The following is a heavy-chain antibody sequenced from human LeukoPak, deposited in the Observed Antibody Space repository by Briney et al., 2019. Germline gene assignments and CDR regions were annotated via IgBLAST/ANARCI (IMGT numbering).Heavy chain of an antibody. CDR1: GGSISSSNW. CDR2: IYHSGST. V-gene: IGHV4-4*02. CDR3: ARGGGYSYGSPEYFQH. J-gene: IGHJ1*01. D-gene: IGHD5-18*01. Sequence: SGTLSLTCAVSGGSISSSNWWSWVRQPPGKGLEWIGEIYHSGSTNYNPSLKSRVTISVDKSKNQFSPKLSSVTAADTAVYYCARGGGYSYGSPEYFQHWGQGTLVTVSS.